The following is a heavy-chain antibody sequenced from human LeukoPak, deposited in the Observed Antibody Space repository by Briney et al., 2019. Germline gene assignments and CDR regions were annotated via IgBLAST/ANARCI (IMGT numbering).Heavy chain of an antibody. Sequence: PGGSLRLSCAASGFTVSSYGMSSVRHAPGKGLEWVSAISGGGGSTYYADSVKGRFTISRDTSKNTLYLQMNSLRAEDTAVYYCAKLYNDYGDENFDYWGQGTLVTVSS. CDR3: AKLYNDYGDENFDY. D-gene: IGHD4-17*01. CDR1: GFTVSSYG. J-gene: IGHJ4*02. V-gene: IGHV3-23*01. CDR2: ISGGGGST.